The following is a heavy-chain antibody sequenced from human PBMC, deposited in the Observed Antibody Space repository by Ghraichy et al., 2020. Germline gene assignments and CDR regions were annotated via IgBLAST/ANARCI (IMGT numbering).Heavy chain of an antibody. CDR2: IIPIFGTA. Sequence: VKVSCKASGGTFSSYAISWVRQAPGQGLEWMGGIIPIFGTANYAQKFQGRVTITADESTSTAYMELSSLRSEDTAVYYCARDDYYDSSGYYNVGYDIWGQGTMVTVSS. V-gene: IGHV1-69*01. CDR1: GGTFSSYA. D-gene: IGHD3-22*01. CDR3: ARDDYYDSSGYYNVGYDI. J-gene: IGHJ3*02.